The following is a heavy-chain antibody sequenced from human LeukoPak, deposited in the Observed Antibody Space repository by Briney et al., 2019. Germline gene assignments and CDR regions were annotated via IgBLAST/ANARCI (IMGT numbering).Heavy chain of an antibody. CDR2: INPSGGST. Sequence: ASVKVSCKASGYTFTSYYMHWVRQAPGQGLEWMGIINPSGGSTSYEQKFQGRVTMTRDTSTSTVYMELSSLRSEDTAVYYCARERGIAVSNRRESYFEYWGQGTLVTVSS. J-gene: IGHJ4*02. CDR3: ARERGIAVSNRRESYFEY. V-gene: IGHV1-46*01. D-gene: IGHD6-19*01. CDR1: GYTFTSYY.